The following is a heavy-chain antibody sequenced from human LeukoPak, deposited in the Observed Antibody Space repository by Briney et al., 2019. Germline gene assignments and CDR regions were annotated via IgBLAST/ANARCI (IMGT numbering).Heavy chain of an antibody. CDR3: ATSYCSSTSCYQVY. CDR2: IIPIFGTP. J-gene: IGHJ4*02. D-gene: IGHD2-2*01. Sequence: SVKVSCKASGGTFSSYAISWVRQAPGQGLEWMGGIIPIFGTPNYAQKFQGRVTMTEDTSTDTAYMELSSLRSEDTAVYYCATSYCSSTSCYQVYWGQGTLVTVSS. V-gene: IGHV1-69*06. CDR1: GGTFSSYA.